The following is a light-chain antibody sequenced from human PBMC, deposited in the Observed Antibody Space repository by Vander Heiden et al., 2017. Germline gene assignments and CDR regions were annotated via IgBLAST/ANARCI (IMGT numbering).Light chain of an antibody. CDR3: QHYSSPLT. J-gene: IGKJ4*01. CDR1: QSVISTY. CDR2: GAS. V-gene: IGKV3-20*01. Sequence: IVLTQSPGTLSLSPGERATLSCRASQSVISTYLAWYQQKPGQAPRLLIFGASSRATGIPDRFSGTGSGTDFTLTISRLEPEDFAVYYCQHYSSPLTFGGGTKVEIK.